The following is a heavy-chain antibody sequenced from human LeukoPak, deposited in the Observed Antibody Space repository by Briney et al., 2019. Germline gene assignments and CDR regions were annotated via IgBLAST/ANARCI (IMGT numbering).Heavy chain of an antibody. J-gene: IGHJ3*02. V-gene: IGHV4-39*01. CDR3: ARLLVRGVRDAFDI. Sequence: PSETLSLTCTVSGGSISSSSYYWGWIRQPPGKGLEWIGSIYYSGSTYYNPSLKSRVTISVDTSKNQFSLKLSSVTAADTAVYYCARLLVRGVRDAFDIWGQGTMVTVSS. CDR1: GGSISSSSYY. D-gene: IGHD3-10*01. CDR2: IYYSGST.